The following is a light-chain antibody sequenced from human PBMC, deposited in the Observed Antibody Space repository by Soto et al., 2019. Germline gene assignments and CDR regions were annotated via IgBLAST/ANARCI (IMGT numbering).Light chain of an antibody. CDR3: MQGTHWPYT. V-gene: IGKV2-30*01. Sequence: VVMTQSPLSLPVTLGQPASISCKSSLSIVYSECNSLLNWVHQSPGQSPRRLIDNVSNRVSGVPDRFTGSGSGTECTLTISSVEAEDVGVYYCMQGTHWPYTFGQGTKLEI. CDR2: NVS. CDR1: LSIVYSECNSL. J-gene: IGKJ2*01.